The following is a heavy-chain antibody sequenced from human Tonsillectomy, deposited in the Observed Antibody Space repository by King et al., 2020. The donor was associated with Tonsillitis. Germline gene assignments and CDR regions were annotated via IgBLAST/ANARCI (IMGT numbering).Heavy chain of an antibody. CDR3: ATNSSNRYYFDH. V-gene: IGHV4-59*01. J-gene: IGHJ4*02. CDR2: IDYSGATKYHTGTP. D-gene: IGHD6-19*01. Sequence: QVQLQESGPGLVKPSETLSLTCTVSGGSINSYFWTWIRQPPGKGLEWIGYIDYSGATKYHTGTPNYNPSLKSRVTISVDTSKNQFSLKLKSVTAADTAVYYCATNSSNRYYFDHWGQGTLVSVSS. CDR1: GGSINSYF.